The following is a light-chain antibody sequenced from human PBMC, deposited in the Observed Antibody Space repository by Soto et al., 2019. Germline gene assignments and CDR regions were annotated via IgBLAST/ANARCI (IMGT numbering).Light chain of an antibody. CDR1: QSVNSY. V-gene: IGKV3-11*01. CDR2: DAS. CDR3: QQRSHWPRT. Sequence: EIVLTQSPATLSLSPGERATLSCRASQSVNSYLAWYQQKPGQAPRLLFYDASNRATGIPARFSGSGSWTDFPLTISSLEPEDFSVYYCQQRSHWPRTFGQGTKVEIK. J-gene: IGKJ1*01.